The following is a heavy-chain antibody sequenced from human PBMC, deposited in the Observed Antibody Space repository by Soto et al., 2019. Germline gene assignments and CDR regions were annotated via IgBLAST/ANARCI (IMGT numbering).Heavy chain of an antibody. CDR2: INSDGSST. D-gene: IGHD5-12*01. V-gene: IGHV3-74*01. J-gene: IGHJ4*02. CDR3: ARDNYDSGYDSQGFDY. Sequence: PGGSLRLSCAASGFTFSSYWMHWVRQAPGKGLVWVSRINSDGSSTSYADSVKGRFTISRDNAKNTLYLQMNSLRAEDTAVYYCARDNYDSGYDSQGFDYWGQGTLVTVSS. CDR1: GFTFSSYW.